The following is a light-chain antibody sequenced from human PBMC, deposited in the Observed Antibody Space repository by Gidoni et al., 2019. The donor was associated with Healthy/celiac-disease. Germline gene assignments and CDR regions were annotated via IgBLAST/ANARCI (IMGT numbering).Light chain of an antibody. CDR2: AAS. V-gene: IGKV1-27*01. Sequence: DIQMTKSPSSLSASVGDRVTLTCRASQGISNYLAWYQQKPGKVPKLLIYAASTLQSGVPSRLSGSGSGTDFTLTISSLQPEDVATYYCQKYNSAPLTFGPGTKVDIK. CDR1: QGISNY. J-gene: IGKJ3*01. CDR3: QKYNSAPLT.